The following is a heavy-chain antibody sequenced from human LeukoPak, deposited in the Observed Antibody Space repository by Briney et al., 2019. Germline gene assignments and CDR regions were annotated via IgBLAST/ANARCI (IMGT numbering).Heavy chain of an antibody. CDR1: GYTFTSYD. J-gene: IGHJ4*01. CDR3: ARGPSSRGRWLQRRLDY. Sequence: ASVKVSCKASGYTFTSYDINWVRQATGQGLEWMGWMNPNSGNTGYAQKFQGRVTMTRNTSISTAYMELSSLRSEDTAVYYCARGPSSRGRWLQRRLDYLGQGTLVNVSS. D-gene: IGHD5-24*01. V-gene: IGHV1-8*01. CDR2: MNPNSGNT.